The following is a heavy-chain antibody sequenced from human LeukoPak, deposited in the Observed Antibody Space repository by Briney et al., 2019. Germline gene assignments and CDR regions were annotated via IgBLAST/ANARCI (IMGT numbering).Heavy chain of an antibody. V-gene: IGHV3-30*02. J-gene: IGHJ4*02. CDR2: VPYDGSNT. CDR3: AKVWGRWEALDY. D-gene: IGHD1-26*01. CDR1: GFTFSYYG. Sequence: GGSLRLSCAASGFTFSYYGMHWVRQAPGKGLEGVAFVPYDGSNTYYADSVRGRFTISRDNSKNTLYLQMNSLRAEDTAVYYCAKVWGRWEALDYWGQGTLVTVSS.